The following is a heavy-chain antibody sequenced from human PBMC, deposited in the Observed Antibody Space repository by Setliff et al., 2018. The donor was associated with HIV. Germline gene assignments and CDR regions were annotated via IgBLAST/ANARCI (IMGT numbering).Heavy chain of an antibody. V-gene: IGHV1-3*04. Sequence: ASVKVSCKSSGYTFTSYSLHWVRQAPGQGLEWMGWINTGSGDTKYSQKCQGRVFITRDTSASTAYMELSSLRSEDTAVYYCARGGVAVDYWGQGTLVTVSS. CDR3: ARGGVAVDY. CDR1: GYTFTSYS. D-gene: IGHD3-10*01. CDR2: INTGSGDT. J-gene: IGHJ4*02.